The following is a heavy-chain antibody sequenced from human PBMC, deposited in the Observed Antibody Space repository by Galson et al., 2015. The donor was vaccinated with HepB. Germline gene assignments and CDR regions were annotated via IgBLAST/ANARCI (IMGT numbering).Heavy chain of an antibody. V-gene: IGHV3-23*01. J-gene: IGHJ5*02. D-gene: IGHD3-3*01. CDR3: AKESRYCDFWSGYYLGWFDP. Sequence: SLRLSCAASGFTFSSYAMSWVRQAPGKGLEWVSAISGSGGSTYYADSVKGRFTISRDNSKNTLYLQMNSLRAEDTAVYYCAKESRYCDFWSGYYLGWFDPWGQGTLVTVSS. CDR1: GFTFSSYA. CDR2: ISGSGGST.